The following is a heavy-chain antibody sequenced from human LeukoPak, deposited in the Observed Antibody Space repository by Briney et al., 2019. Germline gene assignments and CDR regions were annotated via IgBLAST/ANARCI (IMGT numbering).Heavy chain of an antibody. D-gene: IGHD3-10*01. CDR1: GFTVSSNY. V-gene: IGHV3-21*01. CDR2: ISSSSSYI. Sequence: GGSLRLSCAASGFTVSSNYMSWVRQAPGKGLEWVSSISSSSSYIYYADSVKGRFTISRDNAKNSLYLQMNSLRAEDTAVYYCARGRATMVRGVPSSLEFDPWGQGTLVTVSS. CDR3: ARGRATMVRGVPSSLEFDP. J-gene: IGHJ5*02.